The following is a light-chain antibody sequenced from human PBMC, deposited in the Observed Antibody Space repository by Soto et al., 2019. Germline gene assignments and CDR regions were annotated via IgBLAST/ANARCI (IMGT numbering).Light chain of an antibody. V-gene: IGLV1-40*01. Sequence: QSVLTQPPSVSGAPGQRVTISCTGSSSNIGAGYDVHWYQQLPGTAPKLLIYGNSNRPSGVPVRFSGSKSGTSASLAITGLQAEDEADYYCQSYDSSLSGRWVFGGGTKLTVL. J-gene: IGLJ3*02. CDR2: GNS. CDR3: QSYDSSLSGRWV. CDR1: SSNIGAGYD.